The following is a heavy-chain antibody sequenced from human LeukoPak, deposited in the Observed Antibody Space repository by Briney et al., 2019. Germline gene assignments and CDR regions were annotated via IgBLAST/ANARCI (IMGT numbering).Heavy chain of an antibody. D-gene: IGHD1-26*01. Sequence: ETLSLTCAVSGYSISSGYYWGWVRQAPGKGLEWVSSISSSSSYIYYADSVKSRFTISRDNAKNSLYLQMNSLRAEDTAVYYCASAVGAHKGLDWGQGTLVTVSS. J-gene: IGHJ4*02. CDR3: ASAVGAHKGLD. CDR1: GYSISSGYY. V-gene: IGHV3-21*01. CDR2: ISSSSSYI.